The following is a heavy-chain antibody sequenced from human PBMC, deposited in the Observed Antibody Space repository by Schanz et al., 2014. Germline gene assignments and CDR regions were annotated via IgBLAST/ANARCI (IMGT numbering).Heavy chain of an antibody. CDR2: IDTAGSYT. J-gene: IGHJ4*02. CDR1: GFTYSSYW. Sequence: EVQLVESGGGLVQPGGSLRLSCAASGFTYSSYWMHWVRQAPGKGLVWVSTIDTAGSYTSYADSVKGRFTISRDNSNNTLYLQMNSLRPDDTALYYCAKEGDVWGTFRYYFDSWGQGTLVTVSS. D-gene: IGHD3-16*02. V-gene: IGHV3-74*01. CDR3: AKEGDVWGTFRYYFDS.